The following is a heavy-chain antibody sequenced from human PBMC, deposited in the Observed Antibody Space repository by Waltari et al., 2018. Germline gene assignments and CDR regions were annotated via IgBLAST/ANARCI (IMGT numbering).Heavy chain of an antibody. Sequence: EVQLVESGGGLVQPGRSLRLSCAASGFTFDDYAMHWVRQAPGKGLEWVSGISWNSGSIGYADSVKGRFTISRDNAKNSLYLQMNSLRAEDTALYYCAKDRRWLQWGEGAFDIWGQGTMVTVSS. D-gene: IGHD5-12*01. J-gene: IGHJ3*02. V-gene: IGHV3-9*01. CDR1: GFTFDDYA. CDR2: ISWNSGSI. CDR3: AKDRRWLQWGEGAFDI.